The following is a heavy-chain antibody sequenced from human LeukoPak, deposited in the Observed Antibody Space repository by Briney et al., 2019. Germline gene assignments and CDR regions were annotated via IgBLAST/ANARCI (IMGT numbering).Heavy chain of an antibody. J-gene: IGHJ4*02. CDR3: ARVDSGRYYGHDY. CDR1: GYTFSDYY. CDR2: INPNSGDT. V-gene: IGHV1-2*02. Sequence: VSVKVSCKTSGYTFSDYYIHWIRQAPGQGLEWVGWINPNSGDTDYAQKFQGRVTVTRDTSISTAYMELGRLRSDDTAMYYCARVDSGRYYGHDYWGQGTLVTVTS. D-gene: IGHD1-26*01.